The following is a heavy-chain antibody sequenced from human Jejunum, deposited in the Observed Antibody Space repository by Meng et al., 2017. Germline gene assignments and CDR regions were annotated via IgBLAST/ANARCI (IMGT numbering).Heavy chain of an antibody. V-gene: IGHV3-48*03. Sequence: GGSLRLSCAASGFTFSDYEMNWVRQAPGKGLEWVSYISSSGSSIHYADSVKGRFTISRDNAKNSLYLQINSLRAEDTAVYYCARDDYHDSSGLGYWGHGTLVTVSS. J-gene: IGHJ4*01. CDR3: ARDDYHDSSGLGY. CDR2: ISSSGSSI. D-gene: IGHD3-22*01. CDR1: GFTFSDYE.